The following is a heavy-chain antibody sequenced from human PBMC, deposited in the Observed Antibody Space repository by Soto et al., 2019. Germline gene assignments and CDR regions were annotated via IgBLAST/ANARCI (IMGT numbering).Heavy chain of an antibody. CDR2: IYYSGTT. V-gene: IGHV4-39*01. Sequence: QLLLQESGPGLVKPSETLSLTCTVSGGSISSSIYYWGWIRQPPGKGLEWIGSIYYSGTTYYNPSLESRLTISVDTSKNEFSLKLSSVTAADTAVYYCARHRDYSASGFDPWGQGMLVIVSS. D-gene: IGHD3-10*01. J-gene: IGHJ5*02. CDR3: ARHRDYSASGFDP. CDR1: GGSISSSIYY.